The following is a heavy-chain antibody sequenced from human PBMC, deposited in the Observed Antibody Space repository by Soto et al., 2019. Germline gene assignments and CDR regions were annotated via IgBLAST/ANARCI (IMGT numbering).Heavy chain of an antibody. CDR2: INPNSGGT. J-gene: IGHJ3*02. CDR3: ARENYYDSSGYYHDAFDI. Sequence: QVQLVQSGAEVKKPGASVKVSCKASGYTFTGYYMHWVRQAPGQGLEWMGWINPNSGGTNYAQKFQGSVTMTRDTSISTAYMELSRLRSDDTAVYYCARENYYDSSGYYHDAFDIWGQGTMVTVSS. CDR1: GYTFTGYY. D-gene: IGHD3-22*01. V-gene: IGHV1-2*04.